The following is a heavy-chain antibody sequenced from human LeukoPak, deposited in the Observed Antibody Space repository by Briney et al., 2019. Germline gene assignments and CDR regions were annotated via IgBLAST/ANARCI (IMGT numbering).Heavy chain of an antibody. D-gene: IGHD3-22*01. CDR1: GFSFSTYW. V-gene: IGHV3-7*01. J-gene: IGHJ4*02. CDR3: ARLGDSSGYYDF. Sequence: GGSLRLSCAGSGFSFSTYWLSWVRQAPWKGLEWVANIKPDGSANYYVDSVKGRLTTSRDNAKNSLYLQMNSLRAEDTAVHYCARLGDSSGYYDFWGQGALVTVSS. CDR2: IKPDGSAN.